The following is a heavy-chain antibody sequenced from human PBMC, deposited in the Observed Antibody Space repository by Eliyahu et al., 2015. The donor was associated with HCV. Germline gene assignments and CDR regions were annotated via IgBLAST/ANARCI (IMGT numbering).Heavy chain of an antibody. CDR3: ARVLGSSSENYYYYGMDV. D-gene: IGHD6-6*01. CDR1: GGXFSXYT. Sequence: QVQLVQSGAEVKKPGSSVKVSCKASGGXFSXYTISWVRQXPGQGLEWMGRIIPILGIANYAQKFQGRVTITADKSTSTAYMELSSLRSEDTAVYYCARVLGSSSENYYYYGMDVWGQGTTVTVSS. J-gene: IGHJ6*02. CDR2: IIPILGIA. V-gene: IGHV1-69*02.